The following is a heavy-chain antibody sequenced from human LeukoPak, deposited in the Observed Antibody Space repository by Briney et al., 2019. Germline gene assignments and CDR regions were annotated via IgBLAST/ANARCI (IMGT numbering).Heavy chain of an antibody. CDR1: GGSISSYY. CDR3: ARGGSSSSDSNFDY. V-gene: IGHV4-59*01. D-gene: IGHD6-6*01. CDR2: IYHSGST. J-gene: IGHJ4*02. Sequence: PSETLSLTCTVSGGSISSYYWSWIRQPPGKGLEWIGYIYHSGSTNYNPSLKRRGTISIDTSKNQFSLKLSSVTAADTAVYYCARGGSSSSDSNFDYWGQGTLVTVSS.